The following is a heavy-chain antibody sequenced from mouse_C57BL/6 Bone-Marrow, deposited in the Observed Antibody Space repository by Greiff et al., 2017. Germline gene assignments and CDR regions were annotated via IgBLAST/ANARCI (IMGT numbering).Heavy chain of an antibody. Sequence: EVQLMQSGGGLVKPGGSLKLSCAASGFTFSSYAMSWVRQTPEKRLEWVATISDGGSYTYYPDNVKGRFTISRDNAKNNLYLQMSHLKSEDTAMYYCARDYYYGNDWGQGTTLTVAS. J-gene: IGHJ2*01. V-gene: IGHV5-4*01. CDR2: ISDGGSYT. CDR1: GFTFSSYA. CDR3: ARDYYYGND. D-gene: IGHD1-1*01.